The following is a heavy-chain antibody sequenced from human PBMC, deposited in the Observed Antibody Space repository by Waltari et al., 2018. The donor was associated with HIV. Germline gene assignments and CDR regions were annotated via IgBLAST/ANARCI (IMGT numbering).Heavy chain of an antibody. Sequence: QLQLQESGPGLVKPSETLSLTCTVSGVSISGSSYYWGWIRQPPGKGLEWIGSIYYSGETDYNPSFKTRVTISVDTSKNHFSLKLSSVTAADTAVYYCARHPFFPYDSTDYSDYWGQGTLVTVSP. CDR3: ARHPFFPYDSTDYSDY. CDR1: GVSISGSSYY. D-gene: IGHD3-22*01. V-gene: IGHV4-39*01. J-gene: IGHJ4*02. CDR2: IYYSGET.